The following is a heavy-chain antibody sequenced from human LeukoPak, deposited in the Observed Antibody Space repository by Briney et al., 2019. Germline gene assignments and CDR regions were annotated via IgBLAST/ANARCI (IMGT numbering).Heavy chain of an antibody. V-gene: IGHV4-31*03. D-gene: IGHD6-6*01. CDR3: ARSIAANFDY. J-gene: IGHJ4*02. Sequence: PSETLSLTCTVSGGSISSGGYYWSWIRQHPGKGLEWIGYIYYSGSTYYNPSLKSRVTISVDTSKKQFSLKLSSVTAADTAVYYCARSIAANFDYWGQGTLVTVSS. CDR2: IYYSGST. CDR1: GGSISSGGYY.